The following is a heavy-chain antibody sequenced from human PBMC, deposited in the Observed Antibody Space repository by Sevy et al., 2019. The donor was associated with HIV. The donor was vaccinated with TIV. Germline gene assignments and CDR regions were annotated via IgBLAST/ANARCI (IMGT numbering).Heavy chain of an antibody. CDR2: IWYDGNNK. J-gene: IGHJ4*02. CDR3: ARAGGCSTTSCYLPDY. CDR1: GFSFSSYA. D-gene: IGHD2-2*01. Sequence: GGSLRLSCAASGFSFSSYAMHWVRQAPGKGLEWVAIIWYDGNNKYYADSVKGRFTISRDNSKKTLYLQMNSLRAEDTAVYYCARAGGCSTTSCYLPDYWGQGTLVTVSS. V-gene: IGHV3-33*01.